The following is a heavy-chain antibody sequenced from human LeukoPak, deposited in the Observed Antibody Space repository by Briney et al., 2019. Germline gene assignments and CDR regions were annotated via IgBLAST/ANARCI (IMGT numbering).Heavy chain of an antibody. CDR3: ARHSNFFDY. J-gene: IGHJ4*02. V-gene: IGHV4-39*01. Sequence: SETLSLTCTVSGGSISSSSYYWGWIRQPPGKGLEWIGSILYSGSTYYNPSLQSRVTISVDTSKNQFSLKLSSVTAADTAVYFCARHSNFFDYWGQGTLVTVSS. D-gene: IGHD4-11*01. CDR1: GGSISSSSYY. CDR2: ILYSGST.